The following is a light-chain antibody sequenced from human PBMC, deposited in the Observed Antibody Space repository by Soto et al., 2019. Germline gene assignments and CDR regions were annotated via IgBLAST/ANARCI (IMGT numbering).Light chain of an antibody. CDR3: QQYGSSPLLT. Sequence: EIVLTQSPGTLSLSPGERATLSCRASQSVSSSYLAWYQPKPGQAPRLLIYGASSRATGIPDRFSGSGSGKDFTLTISRLEAEDFAVYYCQQYGSSPLLTFGGGTKVEIK. J-gene: IGKJ4*01. V-gene: IGKV3-20*01. CDR1: QSVSSSY. CDR2: GAS.